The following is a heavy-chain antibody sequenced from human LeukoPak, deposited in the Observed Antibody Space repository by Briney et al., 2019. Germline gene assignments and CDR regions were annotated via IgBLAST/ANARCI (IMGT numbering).Heavy chain of an antibody. V-gene: IGHV3-23*01. CDR2: ISGNGAAT. J-gene: IGHJ4*02. CDR1: GFTFSGSA. Sequence: PGGSLRLSCAASGFTFSGSAMSWVRQAPGKGLEWVSAISGNGAATFYADSVKGRFTISRDNSKNTLYLQMNSLKVEDTAVYYCARDGGYDILTGYYNSRAYWGQGTLVTVSS. D-gene: IGHD3-9*01. CDR3: ARDGGYDILTGYYNSRAY.